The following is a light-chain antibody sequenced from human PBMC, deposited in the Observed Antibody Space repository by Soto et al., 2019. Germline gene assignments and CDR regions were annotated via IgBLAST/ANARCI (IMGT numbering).Light chain of an antibody. CDR3: QRYGRSPGFT. CDR1: QSVGSNY. V-gene: IGKV3-20*01. J-gene: IGKJ2*01. Sequence: EIVLTQSPGTLSLSPGERVTLSCRASQSVGSNYLARYQQKPGLPPRLLIHGASIRAAGIPYRFSGSWSGTDFTLTITRPEPEYFAVYYCQRYGRSPGFTFGQGIKREIK. CDR2: GAS.